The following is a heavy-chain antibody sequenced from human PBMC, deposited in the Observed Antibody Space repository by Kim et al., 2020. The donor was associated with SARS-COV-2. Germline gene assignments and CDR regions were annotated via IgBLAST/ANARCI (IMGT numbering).Heavy chain of an antibody. CDR1: GGTFSSYA. CDR3: AGGGYSSSWYDGGGDV. J-gene: IGHJ6*02. V-gene: IGHV1-69*13. D-gene: IGHD6-13*01. Sequence: SVKVSCKASGGTFSSYAISWVRQAPGQGLEWMGGIIPIFGTANYAQKFQGRVTITADESTSTAYMELSSLRSEDTAVYYCAGGGYSSSWYDGGGDVWGQGTTVTVSS. CDR2: IIPIFGTA.